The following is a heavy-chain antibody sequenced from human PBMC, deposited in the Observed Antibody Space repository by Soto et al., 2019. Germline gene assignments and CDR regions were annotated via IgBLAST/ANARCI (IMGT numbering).Heavy chain of an antibody. D-gene: IGHD1-26*01. J-gene: IGHJ4*02. CDR2: MYYTGST. CDR1: GGSVNIGSFY. Sequence: PSETLSLTCTVSGGSVNIGSFYWSWIRQPPGKGLEWIGHMYYTGSTNYNPSLKRRVTISSGTSKNQLSLKLSSVTAADTAVYYCARRTIATYLDYWGQGTLVTVSS. V-gene: IGHV4-61*01. CDR3: ARRTIATYLDY.